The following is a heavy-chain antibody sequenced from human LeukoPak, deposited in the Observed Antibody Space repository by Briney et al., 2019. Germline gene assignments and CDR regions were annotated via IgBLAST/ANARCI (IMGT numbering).Heavy chain of an antibody. CDR2: INHSGST. V-gene: IGHV4-34*01. CDR1: GGSFSGYY. J-gene: IGHJ5*02. Sequence: SENPSLTCAVYGGSFSGYYWSWLRQPPGKGLEWIGEINHSGSTNYNPSLKSRVTISVDTSKNQFSLKLSSVTAADTAVYYCARGRRSTNPPHWFDPWGQGTLVTVSS. CDR3: ARGRRSTNPPHWFDP. D-gene: IGHD2-2*01.